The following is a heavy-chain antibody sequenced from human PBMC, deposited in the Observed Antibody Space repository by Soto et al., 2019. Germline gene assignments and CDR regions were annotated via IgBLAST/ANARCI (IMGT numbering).Heavy chain of an antibody. D-gene: IGHD2-15*01. Sequence: GGSLRLSCAASGLTFSSYAMSWVRQAPGKGLEWVSAISGSGGSTYYADSVKGRFTISRDNSKNTLYLQMNSLRAENTAVYYGAKKPVVCSGGSGDNWFAPWGQGTLVTVSP. CDR3: AKKPVVCSGGSGDNWFAP. V-gene: IGHV3-23*01. CDR2: ISGSGGST. CDR1: GLTFSSYA. J-gene: IGHJ5*02.